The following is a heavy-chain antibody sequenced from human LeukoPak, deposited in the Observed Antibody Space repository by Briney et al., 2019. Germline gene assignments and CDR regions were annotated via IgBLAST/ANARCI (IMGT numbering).Heavy chain of an antibody. CDR3: AKGFYCSSSTCLDY. D-gene: IGHD2-2*01. Sequence: GGTLRLSCAASGFTFSSYGMSWVRQAPGKGLEWVSAISGSGGSTYYADSVKGRFTISRDNSKNTLYLQMNSLRAEDTAVYYCAKGFYCSSSTCLDYWGQGTLVTVSS. CDR1: GFTFSSYG. J-gene: IGHJ4*02. CDR2: ISGSGGST. V-gene: IGHV3-23*01.